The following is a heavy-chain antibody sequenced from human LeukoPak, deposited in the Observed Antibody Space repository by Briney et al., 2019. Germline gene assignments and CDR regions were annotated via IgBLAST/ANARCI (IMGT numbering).Heavy chain of an antibody. D-gene: IGHD3-9*01. CDR3: ALSPYDILTGYPLYYFDY. CDR2: ISSSSSTI. Sequence: PGGSLRLSCAASGFTFSSYSMNWVRQAPGKGLEWVSYISSSSSTIYYADSVKGRFTISRDNAKNSLYLQMNSLRDEDTAVYYCALSPYDILTGYPLYYFDYRGQGTLVTVSS. CDR1: GFTFSSYS. V-gene: IGHV3-48*02. J-gene: IGHJ4*02.